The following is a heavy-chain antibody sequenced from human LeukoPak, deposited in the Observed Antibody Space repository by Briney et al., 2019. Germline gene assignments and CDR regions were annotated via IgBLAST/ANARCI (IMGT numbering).Heavy chain of an antibody. J-gene: IGHJ5*02. CDR3: ARDVRFCRSTSCLYWFDP. Sequence: SETLSLTCTVSGGSISSYYWSWIRQPPGKGLEWIGYIYYSGSTNYNPSLKSRVTMSVDTSKNQFSLKLNSVTAADTAVYYCARDVRFCRSTSCLYWFDPWGQGTLVTVSS. CDR2: IYYSGST. D-gene: IGHD2-2*01. V-gene: IGHV4-59*12. CDR1: GGSISSYY.